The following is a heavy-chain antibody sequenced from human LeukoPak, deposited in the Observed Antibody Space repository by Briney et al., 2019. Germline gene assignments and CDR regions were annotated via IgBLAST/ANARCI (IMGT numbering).Heavy chain of an antibody. CDR1: GYNFTDYW. D-gene: IGHD3-22*01. CDR3: ARRLYYYESSGYFLGWFDP. CDR2: IYPGDSDT. V-gene: IGHV5-51*01. Sequence: GESLKISCKGSGYNFTDYWIGWVRHMPGKVLEWVGIIYPGDSDTRYSPSFQGQVTISVDKSLNTAYLQWTSLKAPDSAMYYCARRLYYYESSGYFLGWFDPRGQGALVTVSS. J-gene: IGHJ5*02.